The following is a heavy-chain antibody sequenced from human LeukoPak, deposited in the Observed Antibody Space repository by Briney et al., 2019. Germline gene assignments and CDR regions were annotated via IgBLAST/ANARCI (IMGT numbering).Heavy chain of an antibody. CDR1: GYTFTGYY. Sequence: ASVKVSCKASGYTFTGYYMHWVRPAPGQGLEWMGWINPNSGGTKFAQKFQGRVTMTRDTSISTAYMELSRLRSDDTAVFYCAREQVSGGDYYYMDVWGKGTTVTVSS. J-gene: IGHJ6*03. V-gene: IGHV1-2*02. CDR3: AREQVSGGDYYYMDV. CDR2: INPNSGGT. D-gene: IGHD2-15*01.